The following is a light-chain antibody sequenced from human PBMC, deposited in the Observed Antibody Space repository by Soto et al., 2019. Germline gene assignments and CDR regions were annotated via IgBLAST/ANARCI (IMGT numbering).Light chain of an antibody. J-gene: IGKJ3*01. CDR1: QSVSSY. V-gene: IGKV3-11*01. CDR3: QQRSNWLFT. CDR2: DAS. Sequence: EIVLTQSPATLSLSPGERATLSCRASQSVSSYLAWYQQKPGQAPRLLIYDASNRATGIPARFSGSGSGTDFTLTLSSLEPEDFAVYYCQQRSNWLFTFGPGTKVDTK.